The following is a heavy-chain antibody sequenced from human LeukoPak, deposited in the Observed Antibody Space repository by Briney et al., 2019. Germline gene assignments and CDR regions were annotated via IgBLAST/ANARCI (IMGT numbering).Heavy chain of an antibody. CDR3: ARSIQKYCSGGSCYFPDDAFDI. CDR1: GFTFSSYG. J-gene: IGHJ3*02. D-gene: IGHD2-15*01. V-gene: IGHV3-33*01. Sequence: GGSLRLSCAASGFTFSSYGMHWVRQAPGKGLEWVAVIWYDGSNKYYADSVKGRFTISRDNSKNTLYLQMNSLRAEDTAVYYCARSIQKYCSGGSCYFPDDAFDIWGQGTMVTVSS. CDR2: IWYDGSNK.